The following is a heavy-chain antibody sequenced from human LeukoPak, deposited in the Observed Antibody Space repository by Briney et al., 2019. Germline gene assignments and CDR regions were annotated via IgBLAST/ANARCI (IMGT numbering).Heavy chain of an antibody. CDR2: IYRTGTT. CDR3: AREAIVVVPAAIRFGWFDP. J-gene: IGHJ5*02. CDR1: GDSISSGGYY. Sequence: SETLSLTCTVSGDSISSGGYYWTWIRQSAGKGLEWIGRIYRTGTTNYNPSLKSRLTMSIDTSKNQFSLRLTSVTAADTAVYYCAREAIVVVPAAIRFGWFDPWGQGTLVTVSS. D-gene: IGHD2-2*02. V-gene: IGHV4-61*02.